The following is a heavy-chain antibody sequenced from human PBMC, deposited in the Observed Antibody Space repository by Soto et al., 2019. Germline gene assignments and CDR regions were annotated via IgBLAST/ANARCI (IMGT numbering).Heavy chain of an antibody. Sequence: EVQLLESGGGLVQPGGSLRLSCAASGFAFSSYAMNWVRQAPGKGLEWVSGIVDSGGRAFYADSVKGRFTISRDNSKNTLYLEMNNLRAEDTAIYYCAPVPAASSYYSTDVW. CDR3: APVPAASSYYSTDV. CDR1: GFAFSSYA. J-gene: IGHJ6*01. CDR2: IVDSGGRA. D-gene: IGHD2-2*01. V-gene: IGHV3-23*01.